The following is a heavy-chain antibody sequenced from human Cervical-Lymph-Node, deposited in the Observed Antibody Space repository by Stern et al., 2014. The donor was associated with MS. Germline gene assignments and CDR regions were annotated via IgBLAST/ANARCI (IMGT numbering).Heavy chain of an antibody. J-gene: IGHJ2*01. CDR1: GFTFGGFA. Sequence: VQLVDSGGGFVQPGRSLRLSCTGSGFTFGGFAISWFSQAPGKGMEWDGFIRSKAYGGTPEYAASDKGRFTISRDDSKSSAYLQVNSLETADTAMYYCSRDWWELSSLLFRYFDFWGRGTLVTVTS. D-gene: IGHD4-23*01. V-gene: IGHV3-49*03. CDR2: IRSKAYGGTP. CDR3: SRDWWELSSLLFRYFDF.